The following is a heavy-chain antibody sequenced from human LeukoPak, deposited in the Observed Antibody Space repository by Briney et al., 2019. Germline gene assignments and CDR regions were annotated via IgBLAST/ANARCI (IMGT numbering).Heavy chain of an antibody. D-gene: IGHD3-10*01. CDR3: AKYFASGSYYKLPH. J-gene: IGHJ1*01. CDR1: GFTFSSYA. CDR2: ISGSGAYT. Sequence: GGSLRLSCAASGFTFSSYAMSWVRQAPGKGLEWVSTISGSGAYTNYADSVKGRFTISRDNSNNTLYLQMNSLRAEDTAVYYCAKYFASGSYYKLPHWGQGTLVTVSS. V-gene: IGHV3-23*01.